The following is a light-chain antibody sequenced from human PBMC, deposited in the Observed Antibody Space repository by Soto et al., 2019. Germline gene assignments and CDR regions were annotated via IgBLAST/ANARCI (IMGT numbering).Light chain of an antibody. CDR1: KSDIGVYDF. Sequence: QSVLTQPPSASGSPGQSVTISCTGTKSDIGVYDFVSWYQHHPGKAPRLIIYEVVQRPSGVPDRFSGSKSGNTASLTVSGLQAADEADYYCTSFAGMNNFVVFGGGTKVTVL. CDR3: TSFAGMNNFVV. CDR2: EVV. V-gene: IGLV2-8*01. J-gene: IGLJ2*01.